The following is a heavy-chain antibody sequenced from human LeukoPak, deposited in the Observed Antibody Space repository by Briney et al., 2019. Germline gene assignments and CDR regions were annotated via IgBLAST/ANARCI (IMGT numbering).Heavy chain of an antibody. D-gene: IGHD2-2*03. J-gene: IGHJ4*02. Sequence: ASVKVSCKVSGYTLTELSMHWVRQAPGKGLEWMGGFDPEDGETIYAQKFQGRVTITADKSTSTAYMELSSLRSEDTAVYYCARDGSYGTLDYWGQGTLVTVSS. CDR3: ARDGSYGTLDY. CDR2: FDPEDGET. V-gene: IGHV1-24*01. CDR1: GYTLTELS.